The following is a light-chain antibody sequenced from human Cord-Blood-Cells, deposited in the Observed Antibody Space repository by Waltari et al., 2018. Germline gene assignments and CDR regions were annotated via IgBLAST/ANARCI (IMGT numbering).Light chain of an antibody. CDR1: ALPQQY. J-gene: IGLJ2*01. CDR2: KDS. Sequence: SYDLTQPPSVSVSPGQKARITCSGDALPQQYAYWYQQKPGQAPVLVIYKDSERPSGIPERFSGSSSGTTVTLTISGVQAEDEADYYCQSADSSGTYVVFGGGTKLTVL. CDR3: QSADSSGTYVV. V-gene: IGLV3-25*02.